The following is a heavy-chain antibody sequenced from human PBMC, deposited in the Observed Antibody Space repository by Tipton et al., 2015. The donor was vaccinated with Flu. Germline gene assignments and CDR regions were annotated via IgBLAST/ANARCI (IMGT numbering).Heavy chain of an antibody. D-gene: IGHD2-15*01. J-gene: IGHJ4*02. Sequence: SLRLSCAASGLTFISYWMHWLRQVPGKGLVWVARIKSDGTSTRYADSVMGRFTISRDNAKNTLYLQMNGLRADDTAVYYCAREGLYCGGGGCALAAFDYWGQGALVTVSS. V-gene: IGHV3-74*01. CDR1: GLTFISYW. CDR2: IKSDGTST. CDR3: AREGLYCGGGGCALAAFDY.